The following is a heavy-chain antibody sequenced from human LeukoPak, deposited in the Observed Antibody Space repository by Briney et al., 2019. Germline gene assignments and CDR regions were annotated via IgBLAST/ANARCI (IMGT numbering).Heavy chain of an antibody. J-gene: IGHJ5*02. CDR1: GFTFSSYS. D-gene: IGHD5-18*01. CDR2: VSSSSSYI. V-gene: IGHV3-21*01. Sequence: GGSLRLSCAASGFTFSSYSMNWVRQAPGKGLEWVSSVSSSSSYIYYADSVKGRFTISRDNAKNSLYLQMNSLRAEDTAVYYCARDVGTAMVFDPWGQGTLVTVSS. CDR3: ARDVGTAMVFDP.